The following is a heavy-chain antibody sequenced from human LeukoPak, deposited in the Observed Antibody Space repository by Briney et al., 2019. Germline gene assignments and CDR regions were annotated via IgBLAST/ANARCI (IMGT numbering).Heavy chain of an antibody. D-gene: IGHD6-13*01. CDR2: IYHSGST. CDR1: GYSISSGYY. Sequence: SETLSLTCAVSGYSISSGYYWGWIRQPPGKGLEWIGSIYHSGSTYYNPSLKGRVTISVDTSKNQFSLKLSSVTAADTAVYYCARSPPGIAAAGTLGSFDPWGQGTLVTVSS. CDR3: ARSPPGIAAAGTLGSFDP. V-gene: IGHV4-38-2*01. J-gene: IGHJ5*02.